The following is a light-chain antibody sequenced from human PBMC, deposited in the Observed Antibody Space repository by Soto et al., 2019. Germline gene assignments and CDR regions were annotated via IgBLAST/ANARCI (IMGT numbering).Light chain of an antibody. Sequence: EIVMTQSPVTLSVSPGEGATLSCRASQNINNNLAWYQQKPGQAPRLLIYGASTRATGISARFSGGGSGTEFTLSISSLQSEDFAVYYCQQYNNWPPSITFGQGTRLEIK. CDR2: GAS. CDR1: QNINNN. J-gene: IGKJ5*01. CDR3: QQYNNWPPSIT. V-gene: IGKV3-15*01.